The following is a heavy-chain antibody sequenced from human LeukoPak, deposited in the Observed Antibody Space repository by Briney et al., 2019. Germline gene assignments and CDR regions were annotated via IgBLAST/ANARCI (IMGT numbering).Heavy chain of an antibody. V-gene: IGHV6-1*01. CDR1: GDSVSSNSAA. Sequence: SPTLSLTCAISGDSVSSNSAAWNWITQSPSRGLEWLERTYYRSKWYSYSAVSVTSRITINPDTSKNQFSLQLNSVTPEDTAVYYCASQYGSRQFDSWGQGTLVTVSS. CDR2: TYYRSKWYS. D-gene: IGHD3-10*01. CDR3: ASQYGSRQFDS. J-gene: IGHJ4*02.